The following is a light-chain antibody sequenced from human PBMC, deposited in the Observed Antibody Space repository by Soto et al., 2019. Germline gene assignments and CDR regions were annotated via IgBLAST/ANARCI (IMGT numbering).Light chain of an antibody. J-gene: IGKJ1*01. Sequence: EIVLTQSPGTLSLSPGERATLSCRASQSVSSSYLARYQQKPGQPPRLLIYAVSSRATGIPDRFSGSGSGTDFTLTISRLEPEDFAVYYCQQYNNWPPWTFGQGTKVEIK. V-gene: IGKV3-20*01. CDR2: AVS. CDR3: QQYNNWPPWT. CDR1: QSVSSSY.